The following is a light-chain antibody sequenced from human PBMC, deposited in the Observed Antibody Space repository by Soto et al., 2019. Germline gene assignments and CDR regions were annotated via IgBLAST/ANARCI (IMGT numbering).Light chain of an antibody. CDR3: QQSYSIFMYT. J-gene: IGKJ2*01. CDR2: AAS. V-gene: IGKV1-39*01. Sequence: DIQMTQSPSSLSASVGDRVTITCRASQSISSYLNWYQQKPGKAPKLLIYAASSLQSGVPSRFSGSGSGTDFTLTISRLQPEDFATYYCQQSYSIFMYTFGQGTKLEIK. CDR1: QSISSY.